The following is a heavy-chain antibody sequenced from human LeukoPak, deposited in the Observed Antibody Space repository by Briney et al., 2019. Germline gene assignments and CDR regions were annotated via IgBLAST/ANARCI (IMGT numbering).Heavy chain of an antibody. V-gene: IGHV3-48*04. CDR2: ISSSSSTI. CDR3: ARDLTSYYYDSSGYYYGPDY. J-gene: IGHJ4*02. Sequence: GGSLRLSCAASGFTFSSYSMNWVRQAPGKGLEGVSYISSSSSTIYYADSVKDRFTISRDNAKNSLYLQMNSLRAEDTAVYYCARDLTSYYYDSSGYYYGPDYWGQGTLVTVSS. D-gene: IGHD3-22*01. CDR1: GFTFSSYS.